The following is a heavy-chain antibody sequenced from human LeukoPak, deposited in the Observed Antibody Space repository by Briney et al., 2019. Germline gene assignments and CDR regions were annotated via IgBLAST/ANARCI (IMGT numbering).Heavy chain of an antibody. Sequence: SETLSLTCTVSGGSISSGNYYWGWIRQPAGKGLEWIGRIYTSGSTNYNPSLKSRVTMSVDTSKNQFSLKLSSVTAADTAVYYCARDYSTPPFGGIGEFGFDYWGQGTLVTVSS. V-gene: IGHV4-61*02. D-gene: IGHD3-10*01. J-gene: IGHJ4*02. CDR3: ARDYSTPPFGGIGEFGFDY. CDR1: GGSISSGNYY. CDR2: IYTSGST.